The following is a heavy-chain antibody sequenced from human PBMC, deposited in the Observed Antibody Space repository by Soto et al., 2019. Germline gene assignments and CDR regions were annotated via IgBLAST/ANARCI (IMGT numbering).Heavy chain of an antibody. CDR3: ARGSIGFLKGGWFDP. V-gene: IGHV3-11*01. J-gene: IGHJ5*02. CDR1: GFTFSDYS. CDR2: ISSTGNTI. Sequence: QVQLVESGGGLVQPGGSLRLSCAVSGFTFSDYSMNWLRQAPGKGLEWVSYISSTGNTIYYADSVKGRFTISRDTANSSLHLQMNSLRADDTAVYFCARGSIGFLKGGWFDPWGQGTLVTVSS. D-gene: IGHD6-25*01.